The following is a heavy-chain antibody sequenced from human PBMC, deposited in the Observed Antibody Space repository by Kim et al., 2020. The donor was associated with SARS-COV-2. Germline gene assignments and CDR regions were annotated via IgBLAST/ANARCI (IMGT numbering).Heavy chain of an antibody. CDR1: GFTFSSYS. CDR2: ISSSSSTI. J-gene: IGHJ5*02. Sequence: GGSLRLSCAASGFTFSSYSMNWVRQAPGKGLEWVSYISSSSSTIYYADSVKGRFTISRDNAKNSLFPQMNSLRDEDTAVYYCAIGSGWRWFDPWGQGTRV. V-gene: IGHV3-48*02. CDR3: AIGSGWRWFDP. D-gene: IGHD6-19*01.